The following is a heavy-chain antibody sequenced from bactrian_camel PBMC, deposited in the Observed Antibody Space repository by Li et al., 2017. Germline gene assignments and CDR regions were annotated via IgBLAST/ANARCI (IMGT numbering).Heavy chain of an antibody. Sequence: HVQLVESGGGSVQAGGSLTLSCAASGLVYPFWSMAWFRQAPGKEREGVARIDSRGTTEYVDTVKGRFTISRDDAKNTMYLQMNNLQPEDTAMYYCAADVGSMSGNCQPNYWGQGTQVTVS. CDR1: GLVYPFWS. V-gene: IGHV3S63*01. J-gene: IGHJ4*01. D-gene: IGHD6*01. CDR3: AADVGSMSGNCQPNY. CDR2: IDSRGTT.